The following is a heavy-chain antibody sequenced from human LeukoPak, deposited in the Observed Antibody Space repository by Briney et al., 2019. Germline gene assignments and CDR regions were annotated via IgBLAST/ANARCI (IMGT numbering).Heavy chain of an antibody. CDR2: INPSGST. CDR1: GASFSGYH. Sequence: SETLSLTCAVYGASFSGYHWTWIRQSPGKGLEWIGDINPSGSTYYNPSLKRRLTISVDTSKNQFSLILMSVASADTAVYYCTRGRHDITMIVVAMTSVSYYFDVWGKGTTVTAS. J-gene: IGHJ6*03. CDR3: TRGRHDITMIVVAMTSVSYYFDV. D-gene: IGHD3-22*01. V-gene: IGHV4-34*01.